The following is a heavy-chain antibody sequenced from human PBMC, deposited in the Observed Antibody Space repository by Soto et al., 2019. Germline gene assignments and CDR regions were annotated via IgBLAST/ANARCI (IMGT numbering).Heavy chain of an antibody. CDR2: INTDNGNT. J-gene: IGHJ4*02. D-gene: IGHD3-16*01. CDR3: ARSRVRGGYYFDY. Sequence: VASVKVSCTASGYTFTTYAIHWVRQAPGQSLEWMGWINTDNGNTYYSQKMQARVTITRDTSASTAYMELSRLRSEDTAVYYCARSRVRGGYYFDYWGQGTLVTVSS. CDR1: GYTFTTYA. V-gene: IGHV1-3*04.